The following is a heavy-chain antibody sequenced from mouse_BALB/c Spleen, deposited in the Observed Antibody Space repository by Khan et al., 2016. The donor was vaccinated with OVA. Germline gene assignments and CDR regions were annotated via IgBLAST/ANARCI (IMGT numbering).Heavy chain of an antibody. CDR2: INTYTGEP. Sequence: QIQLVQSGPELKKPGETVKISCKASGYTFTNYGMNWVKQAPGKGLKWMGWINTYTGEPTYAADFKGRFAFSLETSASTAYLQINNLKNEDTASYFCASGGYWYCDVWGAGTTVTVSS. V-gene: IGHV9-3-1*01. J-gene: IGHJ1*01. CDR3: ASGGYWYCDV. CDR1: GYTFTNYG. D-gene: IGHD1-1*02.